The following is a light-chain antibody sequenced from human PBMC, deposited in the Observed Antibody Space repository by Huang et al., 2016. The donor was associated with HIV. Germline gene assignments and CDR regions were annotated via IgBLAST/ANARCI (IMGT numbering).Light chain of an antibody. Sequence: DIQMTQSPSSLSASVGDRVTITCRASQDISNSIAWYQNKPGKAPNLLLYCSSRLETGGPPRFSGSGSGTHYSLTISSLQSEDSATYYCQQYYSVPSNFGQGTRLEIK. CDR2: CSS. V-gene: IGKV1-NL1*01. CDR1: QDISNS. J-gene: IGKJ5*01. CDR3: QQYYSVPSN.